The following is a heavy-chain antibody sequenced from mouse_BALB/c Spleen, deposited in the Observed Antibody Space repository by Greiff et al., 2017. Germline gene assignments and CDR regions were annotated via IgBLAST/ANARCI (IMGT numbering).Heavy chain of an antibody. CDR2: ISSGSSTI. J-gene: IGHJ3*01. V-gene: IGHV5-17*02. CDR3: ARGGFAY. Sequence: EVKVVESGGGLVQPGGSRKLSCAASGFTFSSFGMHWVRQAPEKGLEWVAYISSGSSTIYYADTVKGRFTISRDNPKNTLFLQMTSLRAEDTAMYDCARGGFAYWGQGTLVTVSA. CDR1: GFTFSSFG.